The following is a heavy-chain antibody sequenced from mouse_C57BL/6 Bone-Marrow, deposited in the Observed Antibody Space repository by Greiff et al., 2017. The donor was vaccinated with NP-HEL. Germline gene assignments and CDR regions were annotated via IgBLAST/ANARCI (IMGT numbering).Heavy chain of an antibody. CDR2: ISNGGGST. V-gene: IGHV5-12*01. D-gene: IGHD1-1*01. Sequence: EVQRVESGGGLVQPGGSLKLSCAASGFTFSDYYMYWVRQTPEKRLEWVAYISNGGGSTYYPDTVKGRFTISRDNAKNTLYLQMSRLKSEDTAMYYCARDYYGRGFDYWGQGTTLTVSS. CDR1: GFTFSDYY. CDR3: ARDYYGRGFDY. J-gene: IGHJ2*01.